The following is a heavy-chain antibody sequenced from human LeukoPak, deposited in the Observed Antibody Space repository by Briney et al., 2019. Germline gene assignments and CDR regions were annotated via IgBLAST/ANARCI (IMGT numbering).Heavy chain of an antibody. D-gene: IGHD3-3*01. Sequence: PGGSLRLSCAASGFTFSSYAMSWVCQAPGKGLEWVSSISGSGGSTYYADSVKGRFTISRDNSKNTLYLQMNSLRAEDTAVYYCAKSYDFWSDPPDLDYWGQGTLVTVSS. V-gene: IGHV3-23*01. CDR1: GFTFSSYA. CDR2: ISGSGGST. J-gene: IGHJ4*02. CDR3: AKSYDFWSDPPDLDY.